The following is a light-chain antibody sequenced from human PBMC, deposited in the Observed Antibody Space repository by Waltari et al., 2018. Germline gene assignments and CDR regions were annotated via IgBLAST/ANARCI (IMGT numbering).Light chain of an antibody. Sequence: EIVLTPSPGTLSLSPGERATHPGRASQSGSSNSFTWYQQKPGQAPRLLIYGTFKRATGIPDRFSGSGSGTDFTLTISRLEPEDLALYYCQQYDNSIVTFGGGTKVEIK. CDR3: QQYDNSIVT. CDR1: QSGSSNS. V-gene: IGKV3-20*01. CDR2: GTF. J-gene: IGKJ4*01.